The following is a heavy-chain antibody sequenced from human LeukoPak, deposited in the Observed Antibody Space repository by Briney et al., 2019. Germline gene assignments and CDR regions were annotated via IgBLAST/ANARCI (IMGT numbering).Heavy chain of an antibody. CDR3: ARHVVVTAIRSHEGYFQH. D-gene: IGHD2-21*02. CDR1: GGTFSSYA. V-gene: IGHV1-69*05. CDR2: IISIFGTA. J-gene: IGHJ1*01. Sequence: SVKVSCKASGGTFSSYAISWVRQAPGQGLEWMGGIISIFGTANYAQKFQGRVTITTDESTSTAYMELSSLRSEDTAVYYCARHVVVTAIRSHEGYFQHWGQGTLVTVSS.